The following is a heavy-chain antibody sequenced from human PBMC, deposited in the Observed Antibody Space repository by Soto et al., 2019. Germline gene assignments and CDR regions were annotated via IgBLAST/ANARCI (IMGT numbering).Heavy chain of an antibody. D-gene: IGHD2-21*02. J-gene: IGHJ5*02. CDR2: VYHTGDT. Sequence: ESLSLTCCVSGVTVASSHWWSWVRQSPGRGLEWTGNVYHTGDTNFNPSLQSRVTFSVDKSNNQFSLRLTSVTAADTAVYFCPREIVTAGGNNYFDPWGPGTMVTVSS. V-gene: IGHV4-4*01. CDR1: GVTVASSHW. CDR3: PREIVTAGGNNYFDP.